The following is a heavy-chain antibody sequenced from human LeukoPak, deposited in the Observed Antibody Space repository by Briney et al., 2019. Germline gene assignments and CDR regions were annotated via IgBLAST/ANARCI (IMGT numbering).Heavy chain of an antibody. J-gene: IGHJ1*01. D-gene: IGHD3-22*01. CDR1: GGSISSSSYY. V-gene: IGHV4-39*01. Sequence: PSETLSLTCTVSGGSISSSSYYWGWIRQPPGKGLEWIGSIYYSGSTYYNPSLKSRVTISVDTSKNQFSLKLSSVTAADTAVYYCARPGYYYDSSGYYYTQHWGQGTLVNVSS. CDR2: IYYSGST. CDR3: ARPGYYYDSSGYYYTQH.